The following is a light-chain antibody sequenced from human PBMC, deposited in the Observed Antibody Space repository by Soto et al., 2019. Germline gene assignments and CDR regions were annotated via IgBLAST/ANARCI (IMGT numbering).Light chain of an antibody. CDR1: SSDVGGYNY. Sequence: QSALTQPASVSGSPGQSITISCTGTSSDVGGYNYVSWYQQHPGKAPKLMIYEVSNRPSGVSNRFSGSKPGNTASLTISGLRAEDEADYYCSSYTSSSTWVFGGGTKVTVL. V-gene: IGLV2-14*01. CDR2: EVS. CDR3: SSYTSSSTWV. J-gene: IGLJ3*02.